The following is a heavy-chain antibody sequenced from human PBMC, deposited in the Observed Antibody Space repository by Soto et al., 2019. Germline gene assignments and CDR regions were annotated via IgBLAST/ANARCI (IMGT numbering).Heavy chain of an antibody. Sequence: GGSLRLSCAASGFTFSNYWMSWIRQAPGKGLEWVANIKQDGSETNYVDSAKGRFTISRDNAKNSLYLQMNSLRAEDTAVYYCASPVDYWGQGTLVTVSS. CDR2: IKQDGSET. CDR3: ASPVDY. CDR1: GFTFSNYW. J-gene: IGHJ4*02. V-gene: IGHV3-7*01.